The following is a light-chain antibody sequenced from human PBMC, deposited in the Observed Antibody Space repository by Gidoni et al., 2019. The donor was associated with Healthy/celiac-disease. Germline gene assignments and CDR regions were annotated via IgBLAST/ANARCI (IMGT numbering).Light chain of an antibody. CDR1: QSVSSN. J-gene: IGKJ1*01. Sequence: EIVITQTPATLSVSPGERATLSCRASQSVSSNLAWYQQKPGQAPRLLIYGASTRATGIPARFSGSGSGTEFTLTINSLQSEDFAVYYCQQYNNWPTWTFGQGTKVEIK. CDR2: GAS. CDR3: QQYNNWPTWT. V-gene: IGKV3-15*01.